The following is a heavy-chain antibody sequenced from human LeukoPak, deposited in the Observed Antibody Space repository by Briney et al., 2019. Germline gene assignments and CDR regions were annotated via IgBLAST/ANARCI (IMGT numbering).Heavy chain of an antibody. CDR3: ARVDTAMTGAFDI. CDR2: IYYSGRT. J-gene: IGHJ3*02. D-gene: IGHD5-18*01. CDR1: GGSISSYY. V-gene: IGHV4-59*12. Sequence: PSETLSLTCTVSGGSISSYYWNWIRQPPGKGLEWIGYIYYSGRTNYNPSLKSRVTISVDTSKNQFSLKLSSVTAADTAVYYCARVDTAMTGAFDIWGQGTMVTVSS.